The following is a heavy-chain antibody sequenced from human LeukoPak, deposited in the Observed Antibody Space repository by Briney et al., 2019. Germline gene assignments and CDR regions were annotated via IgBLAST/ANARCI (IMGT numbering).Heavy chain of an antibody. J-gene: IGHJ4*02. CDR1: GFTFSSYG. CDR3: AKDIGFLAAAGTFDY. V-gene: IGHV3-30*18. CDR2: ISYDGSNK. Sequence: GGSLRLSCAASGFTFSSYGMHWVRQAPGKGLEWVAVISYDGSNKYYADSVKGRFTISRDNSKNTLYLQMNSLRAEDTAVYYCAKDIGFLAAAGTFDYWGQGTLVTVSS. D-gene: IGHD6-13*01.